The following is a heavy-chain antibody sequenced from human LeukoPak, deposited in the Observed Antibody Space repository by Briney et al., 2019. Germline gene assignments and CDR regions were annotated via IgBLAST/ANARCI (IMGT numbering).Heavy chain of an antibody. J-gene: IGHJ6*03. D-gene: IGHD6-13*01. CDR2: IYTSGST. V-gene: IGHV4-4*07. CDR3: ARGLRYSSSWSYYYYYMDV. Sequence: SETLSLTCTVSGGSISSYYWSWIRQPAGKGLEWIGRIYTSGSTNYNPSLKSRVTMSVDTSKNQFSLKLSSVTAADTAVYYCARGLRYSSSWSYYYYYMDVWGKGTTVTVSS. CDR1: GGSISSYY.